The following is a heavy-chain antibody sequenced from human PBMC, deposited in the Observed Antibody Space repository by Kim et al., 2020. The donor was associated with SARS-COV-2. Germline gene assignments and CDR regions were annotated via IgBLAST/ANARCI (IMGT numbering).Heavy chain of an antibody. Sequence: IYYADSVKGRFTISRDNAKNSLYLQMNSLRAEDTAVYYCARDPVTDPFDYWGQGTLVTVSS. CDR2: I. V-gene: IGHV3-21*01. J-gene: IGHJ4*02. CDR3: ARDPVTDPFDY. D-gene: IGHD3-16*01.